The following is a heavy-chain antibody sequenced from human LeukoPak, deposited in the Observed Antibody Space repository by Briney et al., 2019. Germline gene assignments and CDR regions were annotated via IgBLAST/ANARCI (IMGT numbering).Heavy chain of an antibody. Sequence: SETLSLTCTVSGGSISSYYWSWIRQPPEKGLEWIGYIYYSGSTNYNPSLKSRVTISVDTSKNQFSLKLSSVTAADTAVYYCARDRDSSGYYGSYAFDIWGQGTMVTVSS. CDR2: IYYSGST. J-gene: IGHJ3*02. CDR1: GGSISSYY. D-gene: IGHD3-22*01. CDR3: ARDRDSSGYYGSYAFDI. V-gene: IGHV4-59*01.